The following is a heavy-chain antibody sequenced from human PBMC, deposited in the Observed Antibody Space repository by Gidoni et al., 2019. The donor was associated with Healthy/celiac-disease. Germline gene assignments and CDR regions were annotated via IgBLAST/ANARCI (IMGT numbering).Heavy chain of an antibody. Sequence: QVQLVESGGGVVQPGRSLRLACAASGFTCSSYALNWVRQAPGKGLEWVAVISYDGSNKYYADSVKGRFTISRDNSKNTLYLQMNSLRAEDTAVYYCARDSGVLRFLEWLSYYFDYWGQGTLVTVSS. V-gene: IGHV3-30*01. CDR1: GFTCSSYA. CDR2: ISYDGSNK. CDR3: ARDSGVLRFLEWLSYYFDY. D-gene: IGHD3-3*01. J-gene: IGHJ4*02.